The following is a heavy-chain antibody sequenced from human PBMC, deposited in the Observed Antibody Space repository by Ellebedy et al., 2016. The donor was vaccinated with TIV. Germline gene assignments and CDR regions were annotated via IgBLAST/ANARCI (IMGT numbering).Heavy chain of an antibody. J-gene: IGHJ4*02. CDR2: ISWNSGSI. V-gene: IGHV3-9*01. CDR3: ATVVTAD. D-gene: IGHD3-16*01. CDR1: GFTFDDYA. Sequence: GGSLRLSXAASGFTFDDYAMHWVRQAPGKGLEWVSGISWNSGSIGYADSVKGRFTISRDNAKNSLYLQMNSLRAEDTALYYCATVVTADWGQGTLVTVSS.